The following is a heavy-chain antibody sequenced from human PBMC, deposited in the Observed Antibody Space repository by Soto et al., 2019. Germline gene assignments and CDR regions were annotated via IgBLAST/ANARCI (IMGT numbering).Heavy chain of an antibody. CDR2: VFPTGTT. Sequence: QVQLQESGPGLVKPSGTLSLTCGVSGDSVRSPYYWCWVRQPPGKGLEWIGEVFPTGTTSYNPSLRIRVTISMEKSNNQYSLDLSSVAAADKAVYYCARRAGWYAVHAWGPGTLVIVSS. CDR1: GDSVRSPYY. D-gene: IGHD6-19*01. J-gene: IGHJ5*02. CDR3: ARRAGWYAVHA. V-gene: IGHV4-4*02.